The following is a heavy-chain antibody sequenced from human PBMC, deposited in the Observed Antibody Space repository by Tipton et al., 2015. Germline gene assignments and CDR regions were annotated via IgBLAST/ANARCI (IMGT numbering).Heavy chain of an antibody. CDR3: ARNYYHTTGLEY. D-gene: IGHD3-22*01. Sequence: QLVQSGAEVKKPGSSVKVSCKASGDTFSNYGIGWVRQAPGQGLEWMGWINPHSGGTSYAQKFQGRVTMTRDTSMSTAYMELSRLRSDDTAVYYCARNYYHTTGLEYWGQGTLVTVSS. V-gene: IGHV1-2*02. J-gene: IGHJ4*02. CDR2: INPHSGGT. CDR1: GDTFSNYG.